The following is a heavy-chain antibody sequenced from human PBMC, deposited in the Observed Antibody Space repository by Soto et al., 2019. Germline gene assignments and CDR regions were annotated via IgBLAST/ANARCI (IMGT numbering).Heavy chain of an antibody. CDR1: GFSFRSSA. V-gene: IGHV3-23*01. Sequence: GGSLRLSCAASGFSFRSSALSWVRQAPGQGLEWVSVISGSGGTTHYGDSVKGRFTISRDNSKSMLYLQMKSLRAEDTALYYCVKDSTFGQGSSDYFDYWGQGTLVTVSS. CDR3: VKDSTFGQGSSDYFDY. J-gene: IGHJ4*02. D-gene: IGHD3-3*02. CDR2: ISGSGGTT.